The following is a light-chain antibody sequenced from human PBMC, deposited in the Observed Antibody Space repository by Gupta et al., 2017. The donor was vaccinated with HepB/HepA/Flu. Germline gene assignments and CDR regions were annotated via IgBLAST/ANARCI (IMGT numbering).Light chain of an antibody. CDR3: QQDDNLPLT. CDR1: QDISNY. Sequence: IPMTQSPSSLSASVGDRVTITCQASQDISNYLNWYQQKPGKAPKLLIYDASNLETGGPSRFSGSGSGTDVTFTISSLQPEDIATYYCQQDDNLPLTFGGGTKVEIK. CDR2: DAS. V-gene: IGKV1-33*01. J-gene: IGKJ4*02.